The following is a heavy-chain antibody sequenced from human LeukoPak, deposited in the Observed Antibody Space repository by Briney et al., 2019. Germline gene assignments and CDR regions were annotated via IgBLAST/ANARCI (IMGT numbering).Heavy chain of an antibody. CDR1: GYSFSSYW. Sequence: GESLKISCKGSGYSFSSYWIGWVRQMPGKGLEWMGIIYPGDSDTRYRLSFQDQVTISADKSISTAYLQWSSLKASDSAMYYCARGGVSIFDWLGFDYWGQGTLVTVSS. D-gene: IGHD3-9*01. CDR3: ARGGVSIFDWLGFDY. V-gene: IGHV5-51*01. CDR2: IYPGDSDT. J-gene: IGHJ4*02.